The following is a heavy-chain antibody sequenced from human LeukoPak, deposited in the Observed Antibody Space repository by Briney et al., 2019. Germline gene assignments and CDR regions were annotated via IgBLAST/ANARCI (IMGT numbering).Heavy chain of an antibody. Sequence: GGSLRLSCAASGFTFSSYAVSWVRQAPGKGLEWVSAIRGSGGSTYYADSVKGRFTISRDNSKNTLYLHMNSLRAEDTAVYYCSRARGGDGLPFDYWGQGTLATVSS. CDR3: SRARGGDGLPFDY. D-gene: IGHD3-16*01. V-gene: IGHV3-23*01. J-gene: IGHJ4*02. CDR2: IRGSGGST. CDR1: GFTFSSYA.